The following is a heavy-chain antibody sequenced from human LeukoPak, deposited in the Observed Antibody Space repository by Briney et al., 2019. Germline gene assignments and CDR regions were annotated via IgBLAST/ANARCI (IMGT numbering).Heavy chain of an antibody. J-gene: IGHJ4*02. CDR3: ARELGSYSSPYDRLFDY. CDR2: IWYDGSNK. CDR1: GFTFSSYG. Sequence: PGGSLRLSCAASGFTFSSYGMHWVRQAPGKGLEWVAVIWYDGSNKYYADSVKGRFTISRDNSKNTLYLQMNSLRAEDTAVYYCARELGSYSSPYDRLFDYWGQGTLVTVSS. D-gene: IGHD1-26*01. V-gene: IGHV3-33*01.